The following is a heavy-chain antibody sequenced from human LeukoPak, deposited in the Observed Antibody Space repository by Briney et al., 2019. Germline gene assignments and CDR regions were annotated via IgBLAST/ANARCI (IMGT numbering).Heavy chain of an antibody. D-gene: IGHD3-3*01. CDR3: ARALRYDFWSGYLGPNDAFDI. V-gene: IGHV4-59*11. CDR1: GGSISSHY. J-gene: IGHJ3*02. Sequence: SETLSLTCTVSGGSISSHYWIWIRQPPGKGLEWIGYIYYSGSTNYNPSLKSRVTISVDTSKNQFSLKLSSVTAADTAVYYCARALRYDFWSGYLGPNDAFDIWGQGTMVTVSS. CDR2: IYYSGST.